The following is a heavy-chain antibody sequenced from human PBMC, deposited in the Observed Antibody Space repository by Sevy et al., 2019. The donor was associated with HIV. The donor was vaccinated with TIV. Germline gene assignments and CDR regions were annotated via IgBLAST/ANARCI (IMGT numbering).Heavy chain of an antibody. CDR2: VYYTGGT. CDR3: ARRNDFDI. V-gene: IGHV4-59*08. CDR1: GGSINSDH. Sequence: SETLSLTCTVSGGSINSDHWNWIRQPPGKGLEWIGYVYYTGGTNYKPSLKNRVTISVARTKNQFSLKLTSVTAADTAVYYCARRNDFDIWGQGTMVTVSS. J-gene: IGHJ3*02.